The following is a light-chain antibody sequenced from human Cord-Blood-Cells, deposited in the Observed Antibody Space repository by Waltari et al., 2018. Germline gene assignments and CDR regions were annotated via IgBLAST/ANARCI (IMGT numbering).Light chain of an antibody. V-gene: IGKV1-8*01. Sequence: ALRMTQSPSSLSASTGDRVTITCRASQGISSYLAWYQQKPGQAPKLLIYAASTLQSGVPSRFSGSGSGTDFTLTISCLQSEDFATYYCQQYYSYLLTFGGGTKVEIK. CDR3: QQYYSYLLT. CDR2: AAS. J-gene: IGKJ4*01. CDR1: QGISSY.